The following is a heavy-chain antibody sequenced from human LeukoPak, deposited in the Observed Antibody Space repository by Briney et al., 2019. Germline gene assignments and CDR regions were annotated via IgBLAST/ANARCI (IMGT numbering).Heavy chain of an antibody. CDR2: INHSGST. J-gene: IGHJ4*02. CDR1: GGSIGSYY. CDR3: ARVSMSVVRGVTIKYFDY. Sequence: PSETLSLTCTVSGGSIGSYYWSWIRQPPGKGLEWIGEINHSGSTNYNPSLKSRVTISVDTSKNQFSLKLSSVTAADTAMYYCARVSMSVVRGVTIKYFDYWGQGTLVTVSS. D-gene: IGHD3-10*01. V-gene: IGHV4-34*01.